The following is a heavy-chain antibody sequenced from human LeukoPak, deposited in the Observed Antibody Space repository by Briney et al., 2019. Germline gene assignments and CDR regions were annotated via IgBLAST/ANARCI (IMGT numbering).Heavy chain of an antibody. CDR3: ARALRYYGSGSYYS. CDR2: MNPNSGNT. CDR1: GYTFTSYD. Sequence: ASVKVSCKASGYTFTSYDINWVRQATGQGLEWMGWMNPNSGNTGYAQKFQGRVTMTRNTSTSTAYTELSSLRSEDTAVYYCARALRYYGSGSYYSWGQGTLVTVSS. J-gene: IGHJ4*02. V-gene: IGHV1-8*01. D-gene: IGHD3-10*01.